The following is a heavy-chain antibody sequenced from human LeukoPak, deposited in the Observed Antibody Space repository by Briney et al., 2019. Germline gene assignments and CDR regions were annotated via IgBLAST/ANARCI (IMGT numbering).Heavy chain of an antibody. D-gene: IGHD1-26*01. CDR2: IYISGST. CDR1: GGSISSYY. Sequence: NPSETLSLTCTVSGGSISSYYWSWIRQPAGKGLEWIGRIYISGSTNYNPSLKSRVTMSVDTSKNQFSLKLGSVTAADTAVYYCARGTSGSYYYYYYYMDVWGKGTTVTVSS. CDR3: ARGTSGSYYYYYYYMDV. J-gene: IGHJ6*03. V-gene: IGHV4-4*07.